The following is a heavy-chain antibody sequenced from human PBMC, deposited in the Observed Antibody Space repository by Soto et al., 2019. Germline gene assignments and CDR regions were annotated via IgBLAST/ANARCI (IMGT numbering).Heavy chain of an antibody. CDR3: ARAGGVIVTYFDY. V-gene: IGHV3-64*01. Sequence: GGSLRLSCAASGFTFSNYEMHWVRQAPGKGLEYVSGISNNGAHTDYAKSVKGRFTISRDNSENTLYLQMGSLRAEDMALYYCARAGGVIVTYFDYWGQGTLVTVSS. CDR2: ISNNGAHT. CDR1: GFTFSNYE. J-gene: IGHJ4*02. D-gene: IGHD3-16*02.